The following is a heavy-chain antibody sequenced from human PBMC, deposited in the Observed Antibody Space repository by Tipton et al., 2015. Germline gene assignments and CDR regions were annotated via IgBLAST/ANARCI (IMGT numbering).Heavy chain of an antibody. V-gene: IGHV4-38-2*01. Sequence: TLSLTCDVSGYSISSGYYWGWIRQPPGKGLEWIGAISHSGKTYSNPSLKSRVTISADTSKNQFSLRLTSVTAADTAVYYCARLVGVGSYYFDYWGQGTLVTVSS. D-gene: IGHD2-15*01. CDR3: ARLVGVGSYYFDY. CDR2: ISHSGKT. CDR1: GYSISSGYY. J-gene: IGHJ4*02.